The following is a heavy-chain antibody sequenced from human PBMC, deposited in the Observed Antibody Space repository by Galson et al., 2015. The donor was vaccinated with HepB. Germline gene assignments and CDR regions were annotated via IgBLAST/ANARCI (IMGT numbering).Heavy chain of an antibody. Sequence: SVKVSCKASGGTFSSYAISWVRQAPGQGLEWMGGIIPIFGTANYAQKFQGRVTITADESTSTAYMELSSLRSEDTAVYYCANIVGATNGYYFDYWGQGTLVTVSS. CDR2: IIPIFGTA. D-gene: IGHD1-26*01. CDR1: GGTFSSYA. V-gene: IGHV1-69*13. J-gene: IGHJ4*02. CDR3: ANIVGATNGYYFDY.